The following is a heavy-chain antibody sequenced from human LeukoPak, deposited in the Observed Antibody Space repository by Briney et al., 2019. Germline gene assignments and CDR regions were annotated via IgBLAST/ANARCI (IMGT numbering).Heavy chain of an antibody. CDR3: ARHLAARPHFDY. CDR1: GGSISSGGYY. D-gene: IGHD6-6*01. J-gene: IGHJ4*02. V-gene: IGHV4-61*08. CDR2: IYYSGST. Sequence: PSETLSLTCTVSGGSISSGGYYWSWIRQHPGKGLEWIGYIYYSGSTNYNPSLKSRVTISVDTSKNQFSLKLSSVTAADTAVYYCARHLAARPHFDYWGQGTLVTVSS.